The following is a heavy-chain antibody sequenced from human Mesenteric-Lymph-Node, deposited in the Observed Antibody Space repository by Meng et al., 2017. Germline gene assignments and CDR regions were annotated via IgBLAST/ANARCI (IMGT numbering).Heavy chain of an antibody. CDR3: ATVPSIYYDSSGSYFDY. J-gene: IGHJ4*02. D-gene: IGHD3-22*01. Sequence: ASVKVSCKASGYTFSNYGVIWVRQAPGQGLEWMGWISAYNGNTNYAQKLQGRVTMTTDTSTDTAYMELSSLRSEDTAVYYCATVPSIYYDSSGSYFDYWGQGTLVTVSS. CDR1: GYTFSNYG. V-gene: IGHV1-18*01. CDR2: ISAYNGNT.